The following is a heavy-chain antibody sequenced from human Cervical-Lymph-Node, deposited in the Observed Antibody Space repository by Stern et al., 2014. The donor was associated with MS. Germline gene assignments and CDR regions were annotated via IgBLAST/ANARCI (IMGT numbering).Heavy chain of an antibody. D-gene: IGHD4/OR15-4a*01. J-gene: IGHJ3*01. Sequence: QVQLQQWGAGLLRPSETLSLTCAVHGAAFSDNYWSWIRQTPGQGLEWIGEINRSGGTHSNPSIRSRATLPVAQSRNQFSLKLSSLTAADTAMYYCARERKVDRSARLLVSFDVWGQGTLVTVSS. CDR2: INRSGGT. CDR1: GAAFSDNY. CDR3: ARERKVDRSARLLVSFDV. V-gene: IGHV4-34*01.